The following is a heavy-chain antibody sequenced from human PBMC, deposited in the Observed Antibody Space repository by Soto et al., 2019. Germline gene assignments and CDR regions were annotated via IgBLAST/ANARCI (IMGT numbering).Heavy chain of an antibody. CDR3: ARSFEGQITMVRGVIISPTLFDY. CDR2: IYHSGST. CDR1: GGSISSSNW. D-gene: IGHD3-10*01. Sequence: SETLSLTCAVSGGSISSSNWWSWGRQPPGKGLEWIGEIYHSGSTNYNPSLKSRVTISVDKSKNQFSLKLSSVTAADTAVYYCARSFEGQITMVRGVIISPTLFDYWGQGTMVTVS. J-gene: IGHJ4*02. V-gene: IGHV4-4*02.